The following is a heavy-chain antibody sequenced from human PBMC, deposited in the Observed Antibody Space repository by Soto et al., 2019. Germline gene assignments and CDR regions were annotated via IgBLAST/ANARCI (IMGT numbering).Heavy chain of an antibody. Sequence: PGESLKISCKGSGYSFTSYWIGWVRQMPGKXLEWMGIIYPGDSDTRYSPSFQGQVTISADKSISTAYLQWSSLKASDTAMYYCARHRYLDFWSGWYYYYGMDVWGHGTPVTVSS. J-gene: IGHJ6*02. CDR1: GYSFTSYW. D-gene: IGHD3-3*01. CDR2: IYPGDSDT. V-gene: IGHV5-51*01. CDR3: ARHRYLDFWSGWYYYYGMDV.